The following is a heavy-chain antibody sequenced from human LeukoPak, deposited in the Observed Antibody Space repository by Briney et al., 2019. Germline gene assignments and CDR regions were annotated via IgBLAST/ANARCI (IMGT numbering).Heavy chain of an antibody. CDR1: GYTFTGYY. D-gene: IGHD3-16*02. V-gene: IGHV1-2*02. CDR2: INPSSGGT. Sequence: ASVKVSCKASGYTFTGYYMHWVRQAPGQGLEWMGWINPSSGGTNYAQKFQGRVTITADESTSTAYMELSSLRSEDTAVYYCARDERSYDYVWGSYPSMDYYMDVWGKGTTVTVSS. CDR3: ARDERSYDYVWGSYPSMDYYMDV. J-gene: IGHJ6*03.